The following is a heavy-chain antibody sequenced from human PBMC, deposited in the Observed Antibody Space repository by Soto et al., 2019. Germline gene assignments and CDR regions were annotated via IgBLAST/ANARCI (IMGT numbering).Heavy chain of an antibody. J-gene: IGHJ3*02. D-gene: IGHD3-22*01. Sequence: SGWSLRLSCAASGFTFDDYAMHWVRQAPGKGLEWVSGISWNSGSIGYADSVKGRFTISRDNAKNSLYLQMNSLRAEDTALYYCAKDSYDSSGYAFDIWGQGTMVTVSS. CDR3: AKDSYDSSGYAFDI. CDR2: ISWNSGSI. CDR1: GFTFDDYA. V-gene: IGHV3-9*01.